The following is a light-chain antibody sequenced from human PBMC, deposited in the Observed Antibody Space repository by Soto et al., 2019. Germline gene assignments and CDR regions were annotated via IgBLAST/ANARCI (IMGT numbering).Light chain of an antibody. CDR2: GES. CDR1: QSVSRN. V-gene: IGKV3-15*01. Sequence: EIVMTQSPATLSVSPGERATLSCRASQSVSRNLAWYQQKPGQAPRLLFYGESTRATGIPARFSGSGSGTAFTLTISSLQSEYSAVYYCQEYSAWWTYGQVTKVEIK. CDR3: QEYSAWWT. J-gene: IGKJ1*01.